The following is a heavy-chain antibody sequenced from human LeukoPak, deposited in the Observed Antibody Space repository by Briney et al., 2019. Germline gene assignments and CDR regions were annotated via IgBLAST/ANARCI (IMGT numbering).Heavy chain of an antibody. J-gene: IGHJ3*02. CDR1: GFTFSSYG. Sequence: GGSLRLSCAASGFTFSSYGMHWVRQAPVKGLEWVAVIWYDGSNKYYADSVKGRFTISRDNSKNTLYLQMNSLRAEDTAVCYCARERIITIFGVVPPGAFDIWGQGTMVTVSS. CDR2: IWYDGSNK. CDR3: ARERIITIFGVVPPGAFDI. D-gene: IGHD3-3*01. V-gene: IGHV3-33*01.